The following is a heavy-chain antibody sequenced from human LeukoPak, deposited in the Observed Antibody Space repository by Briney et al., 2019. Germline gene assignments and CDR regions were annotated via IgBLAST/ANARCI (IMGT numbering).Heavy chain of an antibody. V-gene: IGHV1-46*01. CDR1: GYTFTSNY. CDR3: ARSSHRDGDTFDY. Sequence: ASVKVSRKAFGYTFTSNYMHWVRQAPGQGPEWMGVISPSGGSTTYAQKFQGRVTLTRDMSTSTDYLELSSLRSEDTAVYYCARSSHRDGDTFDYWGQGTLVTVSS. D-gene: IGHD3-10*01. CDR2: ISPSGGST. J-gene: IGHJ4*02.